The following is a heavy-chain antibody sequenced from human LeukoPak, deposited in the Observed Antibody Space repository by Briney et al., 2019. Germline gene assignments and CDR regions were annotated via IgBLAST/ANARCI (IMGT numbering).Heavy chain of an antibody. Sequence: SETLSLTCTVSGGSITSHYWSWIRQTPGKGLEWIGYVYYSGTTNYNPSLKSRVTISVDTSKNQFSLWVNSVSAADTAVYYCARVATVPPSYYYYMDVWGKGTTVTVSS. J-gene: IGHJ6*03. CDR3: ARVATVPPSYYYYMDV. CDR1: GGSITSHY. CDR2: VYYSGTT. V-gene: IGHV4-59*11. D-gene: IGHD4-11*01.